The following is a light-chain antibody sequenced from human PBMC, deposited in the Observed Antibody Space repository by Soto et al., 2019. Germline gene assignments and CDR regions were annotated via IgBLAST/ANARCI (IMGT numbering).Light chain of an antibody. CDR2: DIS. Sequence: DIVLTQTPLSLPVTLGQPASISCRSGQSLVHSDGNTYLSWVQQRPGQPPRLLIFDISKRFSGVPDRFSGSGAGTDFTLEIRRVEAEDVGVYCCVQASQYAGFTFGPGTKVDIK. V-gene: IGKV2-24*01. CDR3: VQASQYAGFT. J-gene: IGKJ3*01. CDR1: QSLVHSDGNTY.